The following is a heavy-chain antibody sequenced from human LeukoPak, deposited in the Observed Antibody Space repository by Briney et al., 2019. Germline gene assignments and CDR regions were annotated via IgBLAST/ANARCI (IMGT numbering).Heavy chain of an antibody. Sequence: PGGSLRLSCAASGFTFSSYAMSWVRQAPGKGLEWVSAISNSGHDTYYGDSVKGRFTISRDNSKNALYLQMNSLRAEDTAVYYCAKGLITMIVDWFDPWGQGTLVTVSS. J-gene: IGHJ5*02. D-gene: IGHD3-22*01. CDR3: AKGLITMIVDWFDP. V-gene: IGHV3-23*01. CDR2: ISNSGHDT. CDR1: GFTFSSYA.